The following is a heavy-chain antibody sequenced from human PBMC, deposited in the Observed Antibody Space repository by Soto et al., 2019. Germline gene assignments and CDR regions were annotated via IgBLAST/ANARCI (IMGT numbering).Heavy chain of an antibody. V-gene: IGHV1-69*12. CDR3: AREMAYGGNSVLDY. Sequence: QVQLVQSGAEVKKPGSSVKVSCKASGGTFSSYAISWVRQAPGQGLEWMGGIIPIFGTANYAQKFQSRVTXXAXEXMSTAYMELSSLRSEDTAVYYCAREMAYGGNSVLDYWGQGTLVTVSS. D-gene: IGHD4-17*01. CDR1: GGTFSSYA. CDR2: IIPIFGTA. J-gene: IGHJ4*02.